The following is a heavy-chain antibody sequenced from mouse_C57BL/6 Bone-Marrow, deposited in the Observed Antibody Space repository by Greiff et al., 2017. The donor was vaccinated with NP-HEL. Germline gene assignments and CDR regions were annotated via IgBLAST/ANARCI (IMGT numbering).Heavy chain of an antibody. Sequence: QVQLQQSGPELVKPGASVKISCKASGYAFSSSWMNWVKQRPGKGLEWIGRIYPGDGDTNYNGKFKGKATLTADKTSSTAYMQLSSLTSEDSAVYFCARDYGSSSPAWFAYWGQGTLVTVSA. D-gene: IGHD1-1*01. CDR2: IYPGDGDT. V-gene: IGHV1-82*01. CDR1: GYAFSSSW. CDR3: ARDYGSSSPAWFAY. J-gene: IGHJ3*01.